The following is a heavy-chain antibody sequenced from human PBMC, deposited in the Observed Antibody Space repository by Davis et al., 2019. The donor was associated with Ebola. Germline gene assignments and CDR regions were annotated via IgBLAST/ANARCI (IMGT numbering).Heavy chain of an antibody. Sequence: AASVKVSCKASGGTFSSYAISWVRQAPGQGLEWMGGIIPIFGTANYAQKFQGRVTITADESTSTAYMELSSLRSEDTAVYYCARDYLAAADYWGQGTLVTVSS. CDR1: GGTFSSYA. D-gene: IGHD6-13*01. J-gene: IGHJ4*02. CDR2: IIPIFGTA. CDR3: ARDYLAAADY. V-gene: IGHV1-69*13.